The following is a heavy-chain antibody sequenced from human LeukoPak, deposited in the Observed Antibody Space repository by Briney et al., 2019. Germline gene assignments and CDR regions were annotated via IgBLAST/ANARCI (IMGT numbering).Heavy chain of an antibody. CDR2: INTNTGNP. Sequence: ASVKVSCKASGYTFTSYGISWVRQAPGQGLEWMGWINTNTGNPTYAQGFTGRFVFSLDTSVSTAYLQISSLKAEDTAVYYCARVLLWFGELLSPIGYWGQGTLVTVSS. D-gene: IGHD3-10*01. J-gene: IGHJ4*02. CDR3: ARVLLWFGELLSPIGY. CDR1: GYTFTSYG. V-gene: IGHV7-4-1*02.